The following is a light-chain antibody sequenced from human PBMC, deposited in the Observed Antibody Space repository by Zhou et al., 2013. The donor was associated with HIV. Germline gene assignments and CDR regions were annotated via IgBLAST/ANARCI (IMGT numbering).Light chain of an antibody. CDR3: QQYGGSPRT. J-gene: IGKJ1*01. Sequence: EIVMTQSPATLSVSPGERATLSCRASQSVSNSYLAWYQHKPGQAPRLLIYDASSRATGIPDRFSGSGSGTDFTLIISRMEPEDFAVYFCQQYGGSPRTFGQG. V-gene: IGKV3-20*01. CDR1: QSVSNSY. CDR2: DAS.